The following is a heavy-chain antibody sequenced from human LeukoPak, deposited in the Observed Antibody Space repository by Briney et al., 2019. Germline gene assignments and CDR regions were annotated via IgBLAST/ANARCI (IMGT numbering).Heavy chain of an antibody. D-gene: IGHD6-19*01. CDR2: IYTSGST. CDR3: ARTGSSGWYLFDY. J-gene: IGHJ4*02. V-gene: IGHV4-4*07. CDR1: GGSISSYY. Sequence: SETLSLTCTVSGGSISSYYWNWIRQPAGKGLEWIARIYTSGSTNYNPSLKSRVTMSVDTSKNQFSLKLSSVTAADTAVYYCARTGSSGWYLFDYWGQGTLVTVSS.